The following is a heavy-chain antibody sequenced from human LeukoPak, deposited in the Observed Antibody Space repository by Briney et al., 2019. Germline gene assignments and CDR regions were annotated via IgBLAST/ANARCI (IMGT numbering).Heavy chain of an antibody. D-gene: IGHD6-19*01. Sequence: PSETLSLTCAVYGGSFSGYYWSWIRQPPGKGLEWIGEINHSGSTNYNPSLKSRVTISVDTSKNQFSLKLSSVTAEDTAVYYCARGAGVWLRYYYMDVWGKGTTVTVSS. J-gene: IGHJ6*03. CDR1: GGSFSGYY. CDR3: ARGAGVWLRYYYMDV. CDR2: INHSGST. V-gene: IGHV4-34*01.